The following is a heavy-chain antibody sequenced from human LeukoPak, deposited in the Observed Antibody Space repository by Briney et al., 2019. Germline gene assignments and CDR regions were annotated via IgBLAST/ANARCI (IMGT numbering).Heavy chain of an antibody. Sequence: GGSLRLSCAASGFTFSSYGMHWVRHAPGKGLEWVAFIRYDGSNKYYADSVKGRFTISRDNSKNTLYLQMNSLGAEDTAVYYCARDWRDSSGKFPNDAFDIWGQGTMVTVSS. CDR2: IRYDGSNK. D-gene: IGHD3-22*01. V-gene: IGHV3-30*02. CDR1: GFTFSSYG. J-gene: IGHJ3*02. CDR3: ARDWRDSSGKFPNDAFDI.